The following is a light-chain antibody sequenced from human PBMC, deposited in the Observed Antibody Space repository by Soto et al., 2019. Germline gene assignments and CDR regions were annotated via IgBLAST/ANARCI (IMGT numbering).Light chain of an antibody. CDR2: GAS. CDR3: QQSYSTPPT. V-gene: IGKV3-20*01. Sequence: EIVLTQSPDTLSLSPGERATLSCRASQSVSGTSLAWYQQKPGQSPSLLIHGASSRASDVPDRFSGSGSGTDFTLTISRLEPEDFATYYCQQSYSTPPTFGQGTKVEIK. CDR1: QSVSGTS. J-gene: IGKJ1*01.